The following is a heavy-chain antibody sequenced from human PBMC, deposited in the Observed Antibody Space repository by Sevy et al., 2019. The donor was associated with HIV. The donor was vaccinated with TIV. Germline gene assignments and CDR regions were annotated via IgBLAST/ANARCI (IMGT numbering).Heavy chain of an antibody. V-gene: IGHV1-2*02. Sequence: ASVKVSCKASGYTFTGYYVHWLRQAPGQGLEWMGWINPKTGGTYFAKKFKERVTMTTGTSITTAYLELSGLRFDDTAVYYCARMGDYFDTSGYYPLKYRGQGTLVTVSS. J-gene: IGHJ4*02. CDR3: ARMGDYFDTSGYYPLKY. CDR1: GYTFTGYY. CDR2: INPKTGGT. D-gene: IGHD3-22*01.